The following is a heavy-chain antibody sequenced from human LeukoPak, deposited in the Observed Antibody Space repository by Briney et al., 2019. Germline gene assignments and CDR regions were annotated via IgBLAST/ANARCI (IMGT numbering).Heavy chain of an antibody. Sequence: SETLSLTCTVSGGSTSRYYWSWIRQPPGKGLEGSGYIYYSGSTNYNPSLKSRVTISVDTSKTQFSLKLSSVTAADTAVYYCAGQGGNSNFRRFEGYWGQGTLVTVSS. CDR1: GGSTSRYY. D-gene: IGHD4-23*01. CDR2: IYYSGST. V-gene: IGHV4-59*12. CDR3: AGQGGNSNFRRFEGY. J-gene: IGHJ4*02.